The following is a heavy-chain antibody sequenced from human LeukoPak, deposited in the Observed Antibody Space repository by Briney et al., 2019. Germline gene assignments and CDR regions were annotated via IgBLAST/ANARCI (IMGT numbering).Heavy chain of an antibody. V-gene: IGHV1-18*04. Sequence: ASVKVSCKASGYTFTGYYMHWVRQAPGQGLEWMGWISAYNGNTNYAQKLQGRVTMTTDTSTSTAYMELRSLRSDDTAVYYCARGGIRPLLDYWGQGTLVTVSS. J-gene: IGHJ4*02. CDR2: ISAYNGNT. CDR3: ARGGIRPLLDY. CDR1: GYTFTGYY. D-gene: IGHD6-13*01.